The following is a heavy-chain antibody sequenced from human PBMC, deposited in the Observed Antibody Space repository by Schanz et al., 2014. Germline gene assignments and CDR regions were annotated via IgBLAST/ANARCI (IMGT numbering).Heavy chain of an antibody. CDR2: ISYDGRNK. Sequence: ARLVESGGGVVQPGRSLRLSCAGSGFSFSGFGMHWVRQAPGKGLEWVAVISYDGRNKYFADSVKGRFTISRDNSKNTLFLQVNSLRAEDTAVYYCAKDHFGHYDSSGCSDCYYYGMDVWGQGTTVTVSS. J-gene: IGHJ6*02. CDR3: AKDHFGHYDSSGCSDCYYYGMDV. D-gene: IGHD3-22*01. CDR1: GFSFSGFG. V-gene: IGHV3-30*18.